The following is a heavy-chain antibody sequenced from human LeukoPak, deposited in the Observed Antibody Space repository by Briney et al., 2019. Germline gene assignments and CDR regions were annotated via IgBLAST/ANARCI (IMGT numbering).Heavy chain of an antibody. J-gene: IGHJ4*02. CDR3: ARDGARLLWFGELYLDY. CDR2: INSDGINT. CDR1: GFTFSNYW. D-gene: IGHD3-10*01. Sequence: GGSLRLSCVASGFTFSNYWMHWVRQAPGKGLVWVSRINSDGINTSYADSVKGRFTISRDNAKNSLYLQMNSLRAEDTAVYYCARDGARLLWFGELYLDYWGQGTLVTVSS. V-gene: IGHV3-74*01.